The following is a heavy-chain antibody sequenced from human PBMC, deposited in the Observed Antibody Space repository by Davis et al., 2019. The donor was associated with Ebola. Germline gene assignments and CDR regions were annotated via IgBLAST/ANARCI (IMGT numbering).Heavy chain of an antibody. CDR3: ARGDIVVVPAAMFHYYYGMDV. CDR1: GGSISSYY. V-gene: IGHV4-59*08. CDR2: IYYSVST. D-gene: IGHD2-2*01. Sequence: MPSETLSLTCTVSGGSISSYYWSWIRQPPGKGLEWIGHIYYSVSTYYNPSLKSRVTISVDTSKNQFSLKLSSVTAADTAVYYCARGDIVVVPAAMFHYYYGMDVWGQGTTVTVSS. J-gene: IGHJ6*02.